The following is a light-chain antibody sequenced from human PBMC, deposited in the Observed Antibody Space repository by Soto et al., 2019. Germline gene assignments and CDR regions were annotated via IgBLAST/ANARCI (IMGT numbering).Light chain of an antibody. Sequence: DIVMTQSPDSLAVSLGERATINCKSSQSVLYSSNNKNYLAWYQQKPGQTPKLNIYWASTPESGVPHRFSGSGYGTDVTLTISSLQAGDVAVCYRQQYYSTPTFGGGTKVEIK. CDR1: QSVLYSSNNKNY. J-gene: IGKJ4*01. CDR3: QQYYSTPT. V-gene: IGKV4-1*01. CDR2: WAS.